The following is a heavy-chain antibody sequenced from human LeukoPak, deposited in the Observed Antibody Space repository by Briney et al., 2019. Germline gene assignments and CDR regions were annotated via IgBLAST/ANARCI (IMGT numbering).Heavy chain of an antibody. V-gene: IGHV3-7*01. D-gene: IGHD5-12*01. CDR2: IKQDGSEK. Sequence: PGGSLRLSCAASGFTFSSFWMSWVRQAPGKGLEWVANIKQDGSEKYYVDSVKGRFTISRDNAKNSLYLQMNSLRAEDTAVYYCARELVVDIVATIHFDYWGQGTLVTVSS. CDR1: GFTFSSFW. CDR3: ARELVVDIVATIHFDY. J-gene: IGHJ4*02.